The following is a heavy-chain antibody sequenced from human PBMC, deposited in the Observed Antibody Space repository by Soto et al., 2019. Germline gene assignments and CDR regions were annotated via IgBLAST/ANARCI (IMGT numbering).Heavy chain of an antibody. CDR1: GGSISSYY. J-gene: IGHJ4*02. Sequence: SETLSLTCTVSGGSISSYYWSWIRQPPGKGLEWIGYSFYSGSTNYNPSLSSRVTISVDRSKSQFSLKLSSVTPADTAVYYCARQSPRDFDYWGQGTPVTVSS. CDR2: SFYSGST. V-gene: IGHV4-59*01. CDR3: ARQSPRDFDY.